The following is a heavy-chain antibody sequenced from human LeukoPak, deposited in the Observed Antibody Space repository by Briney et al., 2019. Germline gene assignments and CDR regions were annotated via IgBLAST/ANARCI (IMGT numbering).Heavy chain of an antibody. CDR1: GFTFSSYA. J-gene: IGHJ4*02. CDR3: AKVIAGYSSSWYGY. D-gene: IGHD6-13*01. V-gene: IGHV3-23*01. CDR2: ISGSGGST. Sequence: PGGSLRLSCAASGFTFSSYAMSWVRQAPGKGLEWVSAISGSGGSTYYADSAKGRFTISRDNSKNTLYLQMNSLRAEDTAVYYCAKVIAGYSSSWYGYWGQGTLVTVSS.